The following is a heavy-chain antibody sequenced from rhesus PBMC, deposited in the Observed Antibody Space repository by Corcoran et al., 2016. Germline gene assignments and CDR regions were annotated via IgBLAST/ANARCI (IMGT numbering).Heavy chain of an antibody. D-gene: IGHD6-25*01. V-gene: IGHV3S5*01. J-gene: IGHJ4*01. CDR2: INSDGGSA. CDR3: RGGNWEVDY. CDR1: GFTFRSYG. Sequence: EVQLVETGGDLVQPGGSLKLSCVASGFTFRSYGMSGVRQAPGKGLEWVSGINSDGGSAYYADSVKGRFTIARDKSKNTRSLQMNSLRPEETAVYYCRGGNWEVDYWGQGVLVTVSS.